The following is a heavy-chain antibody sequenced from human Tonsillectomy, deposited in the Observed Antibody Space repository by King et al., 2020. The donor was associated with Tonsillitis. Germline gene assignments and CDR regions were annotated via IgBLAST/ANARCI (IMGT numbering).Heavy chain of an antibody. Sequence: QLQESGPGLVKPSETLSLTCTVSGGSISSSSYYWGWIRQPPGKGLEWMGSIYYSGSTYYNPALKSRVTISVDTSKNQFSLKLSSVTAADTAVYYCGYDGEHQLVLFYYWGQGTLVTVSS. V-gene: IGHV4-39*01. J-gene: IGHJ4*02. D-gene: IGHD6-13*01. CDR3: GYDGEHQLVLFYY. CDR1: GGSISSSSYY. CDR2: IYYSGST.